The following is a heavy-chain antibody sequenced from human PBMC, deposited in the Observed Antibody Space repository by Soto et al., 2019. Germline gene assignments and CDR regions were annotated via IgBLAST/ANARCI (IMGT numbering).Heavy chain of an antibody. CDR1: GFTFSSYA. Sequence: GGSLRLSCAASGFTFSSYAMSWVRQAPGKGLEWVSAISGSGGSTYYADSVKGRFTISRDNSKNTLYLQMNSLRAEDTAVYYCAKAYGGCSGGSCYPTDAFDYWGQGTLVTVSS. D-gene: IGHD2-15*01. V-gene: IGHV3-23*01. J-gene: IGHJ4*02. CDR3: AKAYGGCSGGSCYPTDAFDY. CDR2: ISGSGGST.